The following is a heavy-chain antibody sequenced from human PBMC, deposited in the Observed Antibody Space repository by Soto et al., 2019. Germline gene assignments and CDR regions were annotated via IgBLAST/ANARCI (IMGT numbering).Heavy chain of an antibody. Sequence: KRGASVKVSCKASGYTFTSYAMHWVRQAPGQRLEWMGWINAGNGNTKYSQKFQGRVTITRDTSASTAYMELSSLRSEDTAVYYCARTSFSITIFQPGTDVYFDYWGQGTLVTVSS. D-gene: IGHD3-9*01. CDR3: ARTSFSITIFQPGTDVYFDY. CDR1: GYTFTSYA. J-gene: IGHJ4*02. CDR2: INAGNGNT. V-gene: IGHV1-3*01.